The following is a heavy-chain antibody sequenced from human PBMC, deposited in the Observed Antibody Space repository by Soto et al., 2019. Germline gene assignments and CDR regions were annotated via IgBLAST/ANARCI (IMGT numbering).Heavy chain of an antibody. CDR2: IYYSGST. V-gene: IGHV4-59*08. CDR1: GGSISRYY. J-gene: IGHJ3*02. CDR3: ASGGYSYGFYAFDI. D-gene: IGHD5-18*01. Sequence: SETLSLTCTVSGGSISRYYWSWIRQPPGKGLEWIGYIYYSGSTNYNPSLKSRVTISVDTSKNQFSLKLSSVTAADTAVYYCASGGYSYGFYAFDIWGQGTMVTVSS.